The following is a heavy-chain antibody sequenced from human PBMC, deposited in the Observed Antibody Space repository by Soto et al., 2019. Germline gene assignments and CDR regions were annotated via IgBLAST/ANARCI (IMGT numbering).Heavy chain of an antibody. V-gene: IGHV1-69*13. CDR2: IIPIFGTA. J-gene: IGHJ4*02. CDR1: GYTFTSYY. CDR3: ARVTPGY. Sequence: ASVKVSCKASGYTFTSYYMHWVRRAPGQGLEWMGIIIPIFGTANYAQKFQGRVTITADESTSTAYMELSSLRSEDTAVYYCARVTPGYWGQGTLVTVSS.